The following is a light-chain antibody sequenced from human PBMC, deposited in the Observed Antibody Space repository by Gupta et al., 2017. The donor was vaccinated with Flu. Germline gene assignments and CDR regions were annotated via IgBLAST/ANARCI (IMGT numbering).Light chain of an antibody. Sequence: DIQMTQSPSSLSASVGDRVTITCRASQSISSYLNWYQQKPGKDPKLLIYAASSLQSGVPSRFSGSGSGTDFTRTISSMQPEDFATYDCQQRGTFGQGTRLEIK. CDR2: AAS. V-gene: IGKV1-39*01. CDR1: QSISSY. CDR3: QQRGT. J-gene: IGKJ5*01.